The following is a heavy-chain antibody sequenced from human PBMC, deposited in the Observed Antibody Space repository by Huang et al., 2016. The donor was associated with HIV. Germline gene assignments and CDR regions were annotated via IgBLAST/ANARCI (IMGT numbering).Heavy chain of an antibody. CDR3: ARGGGGGTWQTPLVWFDP. Sequence: QVQLVQSGSEFKKPGDSVRVSCKASRYTFNSYTINGVRQAPGQGLEGMGCINTATGVLTYTQGFTVRFVFSFDNSVTTAFLHITDLRVDDTAVYYCARGGGGGTWQTPLVWFDPWGQGTLVAVSP. D-gene: IGHD2-15*01. J-gene: IGHJ5*02. CDR1: RYTFNSYT. CDR2: INTATGVL. V-gene: IGHV7-4-1*02.